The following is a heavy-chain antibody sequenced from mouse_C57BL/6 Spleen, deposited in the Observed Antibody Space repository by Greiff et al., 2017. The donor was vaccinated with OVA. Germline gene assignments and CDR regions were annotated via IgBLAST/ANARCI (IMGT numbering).Heavy chain of an antibody. CDR1: GFTFTNSY. CDR2: IDPANGNT. CDR3: ARPSSVPVTLYFGY. V-gene: IGHV14-3*01. Sequence: VHLKQSVAELVRPGASVKLSCTASGFTFTNSYMHWVKQRPEQGLEWIGRIDPANGNTKYAPKFKGKATITADTSSNTAYLQLSSLTSEDTAIYYCARPSSVPVTLYFGYWGQGTTLTVSS. J-gene: IGHJ2*01. D-gene: IGHD2-12*01.